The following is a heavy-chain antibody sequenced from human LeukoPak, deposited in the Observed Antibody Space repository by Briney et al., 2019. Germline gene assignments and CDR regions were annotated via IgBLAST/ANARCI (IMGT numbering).Heavy chain of an antibody. CDR3: ARGTVTTYAFDI. D-gene: IGHD4-17*01. Sequence: SETLSLTCAVYGGSFSGYYWSWIRQPPGKGLEWIGEINHSGSTNYNPSLKSRVTISVDTSKNQFSLKLSSVTAADTAVYYCARGTVTTYAFDIWGQGTMVTVSS. J-gene: IGHJ3*02. V-gene: IGHV4-34*01. CDR2: INHSGST. CDR1: GGSFSGYY.